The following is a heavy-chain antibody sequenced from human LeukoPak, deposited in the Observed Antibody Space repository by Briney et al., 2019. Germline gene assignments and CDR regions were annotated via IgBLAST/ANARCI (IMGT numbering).Heavy chain of an antibody. CDR3: ARRFCSGGSCYSSFDY. CDR2: IYYSGST. CDR1: GGSISSYY. V-gene: IGHV4-59*08. Sequence: SETLSLTCTVPGGSISSYYWSWIRQPPGKGLEWIGYIYYSGSTNYNPSLKSRVTISVDTSKNQFSLKLSSVTAADTAVYYCARRFCSGGSCYSSFDYWGQGSLVTVSS. J-gene: IGHJ4*02. D-gene: IGHD2-15*01.